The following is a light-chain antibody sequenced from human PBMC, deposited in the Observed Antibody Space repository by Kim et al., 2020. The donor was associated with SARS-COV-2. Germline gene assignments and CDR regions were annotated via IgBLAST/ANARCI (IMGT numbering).Light chain of an antibody. V-gene: IGLV1-40*01. CDR1: DSNIGAGYD. Sequence: VTISCTGGDSNIGAGYDVHWYQQLPGTAPKLLIYGNSNRPSGVPDRFSGSKSGTSASLAITGLQAEDEADYYCQSYDSSLSGSGVFGTGTKVTVL. CDR2: GNS. J-gene: IGLJ1*01. CDR3: QSYDSSLSGSGV.